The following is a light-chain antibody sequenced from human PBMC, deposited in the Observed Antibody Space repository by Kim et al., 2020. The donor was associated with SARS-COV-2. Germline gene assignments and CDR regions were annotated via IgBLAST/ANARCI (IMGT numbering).Light chain of an antibody. CDR2: DVS. V-gene: IGLV2-14*04. CDR1: SSDVGGYNY. Sequence: QAITISCTGTSSDVGGYNYVSWYLQHPGKAPKLIIYDVSKRPSGVSNRFSGSKSGNTASLTISGLQAEDEADYYCTSYTRSTTPLFGGGTQLTVL. CDR3: TSYTRSTTPL. J-gene: IGLJ2*01.